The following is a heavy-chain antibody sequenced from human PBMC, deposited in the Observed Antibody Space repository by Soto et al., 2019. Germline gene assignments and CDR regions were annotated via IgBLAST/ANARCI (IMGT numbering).Heavy chain of an antibody. CDR3: AKVLDFWSGYRKSYYYYGMDV. D-gene: IGHD3-3*01. Sequence: GGSLRLSCAASGFTFSSYGMHWVRQAPGKGLEWVAVISYDGSNKYYADSVKGRFTISRDNSKNTLYLQMNSLRAEDTAVYYCAKVLDFWSGYRKSYYYYGMDVWGQGTTVTVSS. CDR2: ISYDGSNK. CDR1: GFTFSSYG. V-gene: IGHV3-30*18. J-gene: IGHJ6*02.